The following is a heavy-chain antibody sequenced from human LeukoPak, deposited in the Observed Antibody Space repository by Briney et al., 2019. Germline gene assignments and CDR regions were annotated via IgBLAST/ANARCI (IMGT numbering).Heavy chain of an antibody. Sequence: GGSLRLSCEAFGFTFSSYAMSWVRQAPGKGLEWVSSISGSGGSTYYADSVKGRFSISIDNSKNTLYLQLNSLRAEDTAVYSCAKVLSYYDSSAFDYWGQGTLVTVSS. CDR2: ISGSGGST. CDR3: AKVLSYYDSSAFDY. J-gene: IGHJ4*02. D-gene: IGHD3-22*01. V-gene: IGHV3-23*01. CDR1: GFTFSSYA.